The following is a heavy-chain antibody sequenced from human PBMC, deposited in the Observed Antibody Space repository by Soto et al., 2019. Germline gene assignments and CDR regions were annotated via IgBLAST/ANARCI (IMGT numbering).Heavy chain of an antibody. J-gene: IGHJ4*02. CDR1: GYTFTSYG. CDR3: ARDFLPFDY. V-gene: IGHV1-18*01. CDR2: ISAYNGNT. Sequence: QVQLVQSGAEVKKPGASVKVSCKASGYTFTSYGISWVRQAPGQGLEWMGWISAYNGNTNYAQKFQGRVIMTTATATGTAYMELSILRSDDTAVYYCARDFLPFDYWGQGTLVTVSS.